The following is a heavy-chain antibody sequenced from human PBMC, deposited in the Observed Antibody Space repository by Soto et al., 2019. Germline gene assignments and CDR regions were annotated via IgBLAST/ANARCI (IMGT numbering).Heavy chain of an antibody. CDR3: ARQGDFWSGYYTGFSAFDI. V-gene: IGHV5-51*01. D-gene: IGHD3-3*01. Sequence: GESLKISCKGSGYSFTSYWIGWVRQMPGKGLEWMGIIYPGDSDTRYSPSFQGQVTISADKSISTAYLQWSSLKASDTAMYYCARQGDFWSGYYTGFSAFDIWGQGTMVTVSS. CDR1: GYSFTSYW. CDR2: IYPGDSDT. J-gene: IGHJ3*02.